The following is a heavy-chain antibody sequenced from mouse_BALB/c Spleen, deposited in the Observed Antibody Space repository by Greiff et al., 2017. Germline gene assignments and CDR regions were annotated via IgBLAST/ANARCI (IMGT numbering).Heavy chain of an antibody. D-gene: IGHD2-1*01. Sequence: EVQLVESGGGLVQPGGSRKLSCAASGFTFSSFGMHWVRQAPEKGLEWVAYISSGSSTIYYADTVKGRFTISRDNPKNTLFLQMTSLRSEDTAMYYCARGLHYYPMDYWGQGTSVTVSS. J-gene: IGHJ4*01. CDR1: GFTFSSFG. V-gene: IGHV5-17*02. CDR2: ISSGSSTI. CDR3: ARGLHYYPMDY.